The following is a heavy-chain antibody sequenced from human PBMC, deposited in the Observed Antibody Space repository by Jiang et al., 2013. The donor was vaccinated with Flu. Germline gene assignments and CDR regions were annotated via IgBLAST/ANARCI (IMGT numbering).Heavy chain of an antibody. V-gene: IGHV4-39*01. CDR3: ASQSSGWYGGVDY. D-gene: IGHD6-19*01. CDR1: GGSISSSSYY. J-gene: IGHJ4*02. Sequence: PGLVKPSETLSLTCTVSGGSISSSSYYWGWIRQPPGNGLEWIGSIYYSGSTYYNPSLKSRVTISVDTSKNQFSLKLSSVTAADTAVYYCASQSSGWYGGVDYWGQGTLVTVSS. CDR2: IYYSGST.